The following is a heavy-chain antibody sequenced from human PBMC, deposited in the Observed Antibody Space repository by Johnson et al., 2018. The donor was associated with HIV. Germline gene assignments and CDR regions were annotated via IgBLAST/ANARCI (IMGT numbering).Heavy chain of an antibody. CDR2: IKQDGSEK. J-gene: IGHJ3*02. D-gene: IGHD3-10*01. CDR1: GFTFSSYG. CDR3: ARGGQVGRGAKGDAVDI. Sequence: QVQLVESGGGVVQPGRSLRLSCAASGFTFSSYGIHWVRQAPGKGLEWVANIKQDGSEKYYVDSVKGRFTISRDNSKNTLSLQMNSLRAEDTAVYYCARGGQVGRGAKGDAVDIWGQGTMVTVSS. V-gene: IGHV3-33*01.